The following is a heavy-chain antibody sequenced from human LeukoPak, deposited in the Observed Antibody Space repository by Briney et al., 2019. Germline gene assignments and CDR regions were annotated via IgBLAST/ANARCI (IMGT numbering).Heavy chain of an antibody. CDR3: ARKRGAFPSL. J-gene: IGHJ3*01. V-gene: IGHV4-39*07. Sequence: SETLSLTCTVSGGSISTSNYYWGWIRQPPGKGLEWIGNIFYSGSTYYNPSLKSRVTISLDTSKNQFSLRLTSVTAADTAVYYCARKRGAFPSLWGPGTMVTVSS. D-gene: IGHD2/OR15-2a*01. CDR1: GGSISTSNYY. CDR2: IFYSGST.